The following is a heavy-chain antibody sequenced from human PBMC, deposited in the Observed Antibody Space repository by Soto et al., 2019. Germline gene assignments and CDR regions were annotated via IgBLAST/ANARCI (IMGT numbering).Heavy chain of an antibody. CDR3: AAERWRLFDP. Sequence: SVKVSCKASGFTFTSPAVQWVRQARGQRLEWIGWIVVGSGNTNYAQKFQERVTITRDMSTSTAYMELSSLRSEDTAVYYCAAERWRLFDPWGQGTLVTVSS. D-gene: IGHD2-21*02. V-gene: IGHV1-58*01. CDR1: GFTFTSPA. J-gene: IGHJ5*02. CDR2: IVVGSGNT.